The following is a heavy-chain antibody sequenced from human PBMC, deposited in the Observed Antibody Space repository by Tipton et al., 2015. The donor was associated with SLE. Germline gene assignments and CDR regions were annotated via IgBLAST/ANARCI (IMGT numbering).Heavy chain of an antibody. V-gene: IGHV3-30*02. D-gene: IGHD6-13*01. J-gene: IGHJ5*02. CDR1: GFSFNHYG. CDR2: IRNDGTNK. CDR3: AKDGGQQLVT. Sequence: SLRLSCAASGFSFNHYGIHWVRQAPGKGLEWVAPIRNDGTNKYYGDSVKGRFTISRDNSKNTMYLQMNSLRAEDTAVYYCAKDGGQQLVTWGQGTLVNVSS.